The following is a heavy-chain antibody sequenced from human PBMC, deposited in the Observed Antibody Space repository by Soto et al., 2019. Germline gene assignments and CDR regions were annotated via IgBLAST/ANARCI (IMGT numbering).Heavy chain of an antibody. V-gene: IGHV3-48*04. J-gene: IGHJ5*02. D-gene: IGHD3-10*01. CDR2: ISSDGDST. CDR3: VRDRDRRWFDP. Sequence: GGSLRLSCAAWGFIFSSDWMHGGRQAAGKGLEWGSYISSDGDSTYADSVKGPFTISRDHAKNSLYLQMNSLRVEDTAVYYCVRDRDRRWFDPWGQGPLVTVPS. CDR1: GFIFSSDW.